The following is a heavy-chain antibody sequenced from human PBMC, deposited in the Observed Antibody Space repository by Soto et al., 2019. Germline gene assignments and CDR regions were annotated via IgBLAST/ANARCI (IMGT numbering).Heavy chain of an antibody. V-gene: IGHV2-26*01. CDR3: AQTEDGGRGRTPAGWFDA. D-gene: IGHD2-15*01. J-gene: IGHJ5*02. Sequence: QVTLKESGPVLVKPTETLTLTCTVSGFSLSNAGMGVSWIRQPPGKALEWLAHIFSNDERRFSTSLKNRLTISKDTFNSQVVLIMTNIDPVDTATYYCAQTEDGGRGRTPAGWFDAWGQGTLVTVSS. CDR2: IFSNDER. CDR1: GFSLSNAGMG.